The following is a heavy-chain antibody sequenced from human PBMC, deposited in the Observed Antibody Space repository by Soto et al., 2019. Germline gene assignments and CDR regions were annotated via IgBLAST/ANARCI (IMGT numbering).Heavy chain of an antibody. CDR1: GGSISSYY. D-gene: IGHD6-13*01. V-gene: IGHV4-59*01. CDR3: ARDGYQGLDY. CDR2: IYYSGST. J-gene: IGHJ4*02. Sequence: SETLSLTCTVSGGSISSYYWSWIRQPPGKGLEWIGYIYYSGSTDYNPSLKSRVTISVDTSKNQLSLKLSSVTAADTAVYYCARDGYQGLDYWGQGTLVTVSS.